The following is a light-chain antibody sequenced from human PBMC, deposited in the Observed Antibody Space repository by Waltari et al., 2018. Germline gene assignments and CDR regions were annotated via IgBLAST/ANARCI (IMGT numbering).Light chain of an antibody. CDR3: YSTDSSGNDRV. Sequence: SYELIHPPSVSVSPGRPTRNTCPCVPLPKQYAYWYQQKPGQAPVLLIYENIKRPSGIPERFSGSSSGTTATLTISGPQADDEADYFCYSTDSSGNDRVFGGGTKLTVL. J-gene: IGLJ3*02. CDR1: PLPKQY. CDR2: ENI. V-gene: IGLV3-10*01.